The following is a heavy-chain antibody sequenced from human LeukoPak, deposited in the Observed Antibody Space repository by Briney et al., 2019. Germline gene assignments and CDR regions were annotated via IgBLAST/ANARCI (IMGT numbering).Heavy chain of an antibody. CDR2: ISAYNGNT. V-gene: IGHV1-18*01. CDR1: GYTFTSYG. D-gene: IGHD6-13*01. CDR3: ARERAGEQQRHRFDY. J-gene: IGHJ4*02. Sequence: ASVKVSCKASGYTFTSYGISWVRQAPGQGLEWMGWISAYNGNTNYAQKLQGRVTMATDTSTSTAYMELSSLRSEDTAVYYCARERAGEQQRHRFDYWGQGTLVTVSS.